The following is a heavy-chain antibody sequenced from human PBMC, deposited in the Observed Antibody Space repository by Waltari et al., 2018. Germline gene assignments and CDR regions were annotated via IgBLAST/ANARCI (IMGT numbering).Heavy chain of an antibody. J-gene: IGHJ4*02. CDR3: ASQTNDYDFWSGYENFDY. CDR2: INPNSGGT. CDR1: GYTFTGYY. V-gene: IGHV1-2*02. Sequence: QVQLVQSGAEVKKPGASVKVSCQASGYTFTGYYMHWVRQAPGQGLEWMGWINPNSGGTNYAQKFQGRVTMTRDTSISTAYMELSRLRSDDTAVYYCASQTNDYDFWSGYENFDYWGQGTLVTVSS. D-gene: IGHD3-3*01.